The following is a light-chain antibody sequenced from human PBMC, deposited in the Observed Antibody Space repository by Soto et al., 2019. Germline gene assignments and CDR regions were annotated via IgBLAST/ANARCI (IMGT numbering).Light chain of an antibody. Sequence: IQMTQSPSTLSASVGDRVTITCRASQNIHNWLAWYQQKPGKAPNLLIYDASILGGGVPSRFSGTGSGTEFTLTISGXQPDDLATYYCHLYTSYSQTFGQGTKVDIK. V-gene: IGKV1-5*01. J-gene: IGKJ1*01. CDR3: HLYTSYSQT. CDR1: QNIHNW. CDR2: DAS.